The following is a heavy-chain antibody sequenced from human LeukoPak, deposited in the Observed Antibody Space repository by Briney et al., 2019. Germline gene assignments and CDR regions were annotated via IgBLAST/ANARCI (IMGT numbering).Heavy chain of an antibody. CDR3: AGYQNYDILTGYYRDY. V-gene: IGHV4-34*01. J-gene: IGHJ4*02. D-gene: IGHD3-9*01. Sequence: EXXGEINPSGTTNYTPSLKSRVTISVDTSKNQFSLKLSSVTAADTAVYYCAGYQNYDILTGYYRDYWGQGTLVTVSS. CDR2: INPSGTT.